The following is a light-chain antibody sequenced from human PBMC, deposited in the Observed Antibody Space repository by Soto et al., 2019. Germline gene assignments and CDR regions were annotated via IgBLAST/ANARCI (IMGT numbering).Light chain of an antibody. CDR3: QQLNTYLT. J-gene: IGKJ4*01. V-gene: IGKV1-9*01. CDR2: AAS. CDR1: QGIYNY. Sequence: IQLTQSPSSLSASVGDRVTITCRASQGIYNYVAWYQQKPGKAPTLLIYAASTLQSGVPSRFSGSGSGTDFTLTISSLQPEDFVTYYCQQLNTYLTFGGGTKVDIK.